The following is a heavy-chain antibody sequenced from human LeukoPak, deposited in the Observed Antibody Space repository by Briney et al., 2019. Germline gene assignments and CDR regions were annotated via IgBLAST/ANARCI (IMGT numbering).Heavy chain of an antibody. D-gene: IGHD3-22*01. CDR1: GGTFSSYA. J-gene: IGHJ4*02. CDR3: AEPFYYDRSGYYYVY. CDR2: IIPIFGTA. Sequence: SVKVSCKASGGTFSSYAISWVRQAPGQGLEWMGGIIPIFGTANYAQEFQGRVTITADESTSKAYMELRSLKSEDTAVYYCAEPFYYDRSGYYYVYWGQGNLVTVSS. V-gene: IGHV1-69*13.